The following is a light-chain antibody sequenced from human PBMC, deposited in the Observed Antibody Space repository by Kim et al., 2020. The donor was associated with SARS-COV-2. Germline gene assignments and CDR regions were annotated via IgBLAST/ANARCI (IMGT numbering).Light chain of an antibody. CDR2: AAS. CDR1: QDIANS. J-gene: IGKJ1*01. Sequence: DIQLTQSPSSLSASIGHRVTITCRASQDIANSLAWYQQKPGKVPQVLIYAASTLQSGVPSRFSGSGSGTEFTLTIDSLQTEDVATYYCQKYNSAPWTVGPGTKVEIK. CDR3: QKYNSAPWT. V-gene: IGKV1-27*01.